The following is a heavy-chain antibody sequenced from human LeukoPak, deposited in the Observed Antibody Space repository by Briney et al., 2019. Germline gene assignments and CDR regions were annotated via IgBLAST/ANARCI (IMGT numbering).Heavy chain of an antibody. CDR3: ARDPSYGSGSPYYFDY. Sequence: GGSLRLSCAASGFTVSSNYMSWVRQAPGKGLEWVSVIYSGGSTYYADSVKGRFTISRDNSKNTLYLQMYSLRAEDTAVYYCARDPSYGSGSPYYFDYWGQGALVTVSS. CDR2: IYSGGST. J-gene: IGHJ4*02. V-gene: IGHV3-66*01. D-gene: IGHD3-10*01. CDR1: GFTVSSNY.